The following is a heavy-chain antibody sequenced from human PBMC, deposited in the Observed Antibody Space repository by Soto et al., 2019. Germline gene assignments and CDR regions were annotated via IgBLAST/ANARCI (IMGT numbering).Heavy chain of an antibody. CDR2: INDSGNI. V-gene: IGHV4-34*01. CDR3: ARGVILWFGELSRRGGYHYYMDV. J-gene: IGHJ6*03. D-gene: IGHD3-10*01. Sequence: QVQLQQWGAGLLKPSETLSLTCAVYGGSFSGYQWSWIRQTPGKGLEWIGEINDSGNITYNTSLKSRVTILLDTPKKQISLKLSSVTAADSAVYYCARGVILWFGELSRRGGYHYYMDVWGKGTTVTVSS. CDR1: GGSFSGYQ.